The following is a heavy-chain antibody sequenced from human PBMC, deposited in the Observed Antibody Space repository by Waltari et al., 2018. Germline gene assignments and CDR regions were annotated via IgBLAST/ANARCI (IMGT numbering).Heavy chain of an antibody. Sequence: QIQLQESDPGLLEPSETLSLTCDVSAYAVNSGFYWGWIRQPPGRGLEWIGTTYHDGTTFYNPTLKSRLTISMDTSKNQFFLKVNSVTAADTAMYYCMRQALGYCTSAACRRLESWGQGTLVTVSS. D-gene: IGHD2-8*02. CDR3: MRQALGYCTSAACRRLES. CDR2: TYHDGTT. CDR1: AYAVNSGFY. J-gene: IGHJ4*02. V-gene: IGHV4-38-2*01.